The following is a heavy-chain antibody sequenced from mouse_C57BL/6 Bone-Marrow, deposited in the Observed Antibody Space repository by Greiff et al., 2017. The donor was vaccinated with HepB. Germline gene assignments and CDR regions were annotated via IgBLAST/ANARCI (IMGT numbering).Heavy chain of an antibody. CDR1: GFNIKDDY. CDR2: IDPENGDT. J-gene: IGHJ3*01. V-gene: IGHV14-4*01. D-gene: IGHD1-1*01. CDR3: TTHYGSSYLFAY. Sequence: VQLQQSGAELVRPGASVKLSCTASGFNIKDDYMHWVKQRPEQGLAWIGWIDPENGDTEYASKFQGKATITADTSSNTSYLQLSSLTSEDTAVYYCTTHYGSSYLFAYWGQGTLVTVSA.